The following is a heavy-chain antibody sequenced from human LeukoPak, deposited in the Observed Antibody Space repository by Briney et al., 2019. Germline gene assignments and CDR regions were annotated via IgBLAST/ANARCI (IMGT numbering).Heavy chain of an antibody. Sequence: GASVKVSCKASGYTFTSYYMHWMRQAPGQGLEWMGWMNPNSGGTKYAEKFQDRVSMTRDTSISTAYMHLSRLRSADTAVYYCARSPHILTGENFDYWGQGTLVTVSS. D-gene: IGHD3-9*01. V-gene: IGHV1-2*02. CDR1: GYTFTSYY. J-gene: IGHJ4*02. CDR3: ARSPHILTGENFDY. CDR2: MNPNSGGT.